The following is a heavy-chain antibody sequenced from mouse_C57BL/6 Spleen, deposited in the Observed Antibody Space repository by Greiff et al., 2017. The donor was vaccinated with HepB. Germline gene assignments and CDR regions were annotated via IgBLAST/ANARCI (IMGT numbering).Heavy chain of an antibody. Sequence: QVQLQQPGAELVRPGSSVKLSCKASGYTFTSYWMHWVKQRPIQGLEWIGNIDPSDSETHYNQKFKDKATLTVDKSSSTAYMQLSSLTSEDSAVYYCARWSGYYGNSLLGYWGQGTTLTVSS. D-gene: IGHD2-1*01. V-gene: IGHV1-52*01. CDR1: GYTFTSYW. J-gene: IGHJ2*01. CDR2: IDPSDSET. CDR3: ARWSGYYGNSLLGY.